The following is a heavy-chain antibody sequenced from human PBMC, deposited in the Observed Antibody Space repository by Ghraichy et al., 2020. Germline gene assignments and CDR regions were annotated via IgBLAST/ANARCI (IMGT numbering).Heavy chain of an antibody. CDR3: ARASGRFLEWLQDWYFDL. J-gene: IGHJ2*01. CDR1: GFTFSSYS. CDR2: ISSSSSTI. D-gene: IGHD3-3*01. V-gene: IGHV3-48*02. Sequence: GGSLRLSCAASGFTFSSYSMNWVRQAPGKGLEWVSYISSSSSTIYYADSVKGRFTISRDNAKNSLYLRMNSLRDEDTAVYYCARASGRFLEWLQDWYFDLWGRGTLVTVSS.